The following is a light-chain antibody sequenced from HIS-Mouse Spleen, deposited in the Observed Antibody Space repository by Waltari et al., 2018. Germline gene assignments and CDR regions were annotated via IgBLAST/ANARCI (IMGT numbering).Light chain of an antibody. CDR1: SLRSYY. Sequence: SSELTQDPAVSVALGQTVRITCQGDSLRSYYASWYQQKPGQAPVLVIYGKNNRPSGTPGRFSGSSSGNTASLTITGAQAEDEADYYCNSRDSSGNHLSVFGTGTKVTVL. CDR2: GKN. J-gene: IGLJ1*01. V-gene: IGLV3-19*01. CDR3: NSRDSSGNHLSV.